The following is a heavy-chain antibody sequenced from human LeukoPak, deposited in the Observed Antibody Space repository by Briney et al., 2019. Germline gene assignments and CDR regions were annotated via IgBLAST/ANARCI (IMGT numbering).Heavy chain of an antibody. Sequence: SETLSLTCAVSGGSISSYYWRWIRQPPGKGLEWVGYIDYSGSTNYNPSFKSRVTMSIETPKTQFSLKLSAGTAAETPVYYCVRYCSRGLYNFAYWGQGTLVTVSS. V-gene: IGHV4-59*01. CDR1: GGSISSYY. D-gene: IGHD2-15*01. J-gene: IGHJ4*02. CDR3: VRYCSRGLYNFAY. CDR2: IDYSGST.